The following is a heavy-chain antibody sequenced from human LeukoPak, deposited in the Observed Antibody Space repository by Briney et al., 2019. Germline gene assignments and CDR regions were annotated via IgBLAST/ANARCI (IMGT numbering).Heavy chain of an antibody. J-gene: IGHJ6*02. V-gene: IGHV4-39*07. Sequence: PSETLSLTCTVSGGSISSSSYYWGWIRQPPGKGLEWIGSIYYSGSTYYNPSLKSRVTISVDTSKNQFSLKLSSVTAADTAVYYCARATHSSSWYFPYYYYGMDVWGQGTTVTVSS. CDR3: ARATHSSSWYFPYYYYGMDV. CDR1: GGSISSSSYY. CDR2: IYYSGST. D-gene: IGHD6-13*01.